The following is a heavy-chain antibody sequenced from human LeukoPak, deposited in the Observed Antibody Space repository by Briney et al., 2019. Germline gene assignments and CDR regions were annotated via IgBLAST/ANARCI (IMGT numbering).Heavy chain of an antibody. D-gene: IGHD6-6*01. CDR2: ISGSGGST. Sequence: PGGSLRLSCAASGFTFSSYAMSWVRQAPGKGLEWVSAISGSGGSTYYADSVKGRFTISRGNSKNTLYLQMNSLRAEDTAVYYCAGGYSSSSWSLFDYWGQGTLVTVSS. V-gene: IGHV3-23*01. CDR1: GFTFSSYA. J-gene: IGHJ4*02. CDR3: AGGYSSSSWSLFDY.